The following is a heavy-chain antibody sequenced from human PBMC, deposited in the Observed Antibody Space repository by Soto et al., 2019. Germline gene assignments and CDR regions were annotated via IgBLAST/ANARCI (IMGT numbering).Heavy chain of an antibody. J-gene: IGHJ4*02. Sequence: QVQLVESGGGVVQPGRSLRLSCAASGFTFSACGMHWVRQAPGKGLEWVAVVTYEETEIHYSDSVRGRFTISRDNSKNMVYLQMDSLRVENTAVYYCVKEQSSGYWQTADDWGQGTLITVSS. CDR1: GFTFSACG. V-gene: IGHV3-30*18. CDR3: VKEQSSGYWQTADD. CDR2: VTYEETEI. D-gene: IGHD6-25*01.